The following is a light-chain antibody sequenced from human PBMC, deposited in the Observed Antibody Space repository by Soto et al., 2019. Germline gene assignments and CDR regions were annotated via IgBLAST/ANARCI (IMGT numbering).Light chain of an antibody. CDR2: ASS. Sequence: AIQMTQSPASLSASVGDRVTITCRASQDIRNGLGWYQQKPGKAPKVLIYASSSLHSGVPSRFSGSGSGTDFTLTISSLQPEDFATYYCLQDYTYPWTFGQGTKVEIK. CDR1: QDIRNG. V-gene: IGKV1-6*01. CDR3: LQDYTYPWT. J-gene: IGKJ1*01.